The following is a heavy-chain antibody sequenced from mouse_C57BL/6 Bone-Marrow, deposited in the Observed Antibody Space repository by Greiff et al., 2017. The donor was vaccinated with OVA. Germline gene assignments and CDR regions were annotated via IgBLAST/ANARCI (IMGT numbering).Heavy chain of an antibody. J-gene: IGHJ3*01. Sequence: QVQLQQPGAELVMPGASVKLSCKASGYTFTSYWMHWVKQRPGQGLEWIGEIDPSDSYTNYNQKFKGKSTLTVAKSSSTAERQVSSRTSEDSAVDYCAREGDYGSSPWFAYWGQGTLVTVSA. D-gene: IGHD1-1*01. CDR1: GYTFTSYW. CDR3: AREGDYGSSPWFAY. V-gene: IGHV1-69*01. CDR2: IDPSDSYT.